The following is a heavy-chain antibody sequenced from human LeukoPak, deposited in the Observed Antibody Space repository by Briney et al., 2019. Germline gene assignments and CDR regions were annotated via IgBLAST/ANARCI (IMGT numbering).Heavy chain of an antibody. V-gene: IGHV4-28*03. CDR2: IYHSGST. CDR3: ARGREDIVVVPAPRGSYYYYGMDV. CDR1: GYSISSSNW. D-gene: IGHD2-2*01. J-gene: IGHJ6*02. Sequence: SETLSLTCAVSGYSISSSNWWGWIRQPPGKGLEWIGYIYHSGSTNYNPSLKSRVTISVDKSKNQFSLKLSSVTAADTAVYYCARGREDIVVVPAPRGSYYYYGMDVWGQGTTVTVSS.